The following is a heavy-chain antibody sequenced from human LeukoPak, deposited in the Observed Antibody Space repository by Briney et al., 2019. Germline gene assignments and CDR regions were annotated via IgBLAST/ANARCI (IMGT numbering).Heavy chain of an antibody. CDR1: GGSISSSSYY. V-gene: IGHV4-39*01. Sequence: SETLSLTCTVSGGSISSSSYYWGWIRQPPGKGLEWIGSIYYSGSTYYNPSLKSRVTISVDTSKNQFSLKLSSVTAADTAVYYCARQYYYRGIAVADYNWFDPWGQGTLVTVSS. J-gene: IGHJ5*02. D-gene: IGHD6-19*01. CDR3: ARQYYYRGIAVADYNWFDP. CDR2: IYYSGST.